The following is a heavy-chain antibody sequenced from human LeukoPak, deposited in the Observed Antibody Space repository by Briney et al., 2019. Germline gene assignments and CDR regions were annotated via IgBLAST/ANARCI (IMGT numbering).Heavy chain of an antibody. Sequence: PGGSLRLSCAASGFTFSDYYMSWIRQAPGKGLEGVSYISSSGSTIYYADSVKGRFTISRDNAKNSLYLQMNSLRAEDTAVYYCAREYSSSWFRWFDPWGQGTLVTVSS. CDR3: AREYSSSWFRWFDP. D-gene: IGHD6-13*01. CDR2: ISSSGSTI. V-gene: IGHV3-11*01. CDR1: GFTFSDYY. J-gene: IGHJ5*02.